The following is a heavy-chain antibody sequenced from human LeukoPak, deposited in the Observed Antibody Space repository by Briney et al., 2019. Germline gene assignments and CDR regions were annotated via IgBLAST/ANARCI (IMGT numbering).Heavy chain of an antibody. V-gene: IGHV4-39*01. Sequence: SETLSLTCTVSGGSISSDSYYWAWIRQPPGKGLEWIASIYYSGSTNYNPSLKSRVTISVDTSRNQFSLKLSSVTAADTAVYYCASLAVAGLSEGYWGQGTLVIVSS. CDR2: IYYSGST. CDR3: ASLAVAGLSEGY. CDR1: GGSISSDSYY. D-gene: IGHD6-19*01. J-gene: IGHJ4*02.